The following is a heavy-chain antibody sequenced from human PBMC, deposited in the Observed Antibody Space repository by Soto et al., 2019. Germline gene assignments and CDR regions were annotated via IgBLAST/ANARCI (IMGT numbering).Heavy chain of an antibody. CDR1: GFTVSDNY. Sequence: EVQLVESGGGLIQPGGSLRLSCEASGFTVSDNYMTWVRPAPGKGLEWVSLIYSDVYSAGTTYYADSVKGRFTIFRDNSKNTLYLQMDSLRAEDTAVYFCARELVEVINSNADYYGLDVWGQGTTVTVSS. CDR3: ARELVEVINSNADYYGLDV. V-gene: IGHV3-53*01. CDR2: IYSDVYSAGTT. D-gene: IGHD2-8*02. J-gene: IGHJ6*02.